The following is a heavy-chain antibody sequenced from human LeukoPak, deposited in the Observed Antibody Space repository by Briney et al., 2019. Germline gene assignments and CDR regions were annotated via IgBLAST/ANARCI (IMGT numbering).Heavy chain of an antibody. CDR2: ISGSGGST. V-gene: IGHV3-23*01. D-gene: IGHD4-17*01. CDR3: AREYSGYGDYGY. CDR1: GFTFRKYG. J-gene: IGHJ4*02. Sequence: PGGSLRLSCAVSGFTFRKYGIHWVRQAPGKGLEWVSAISGSGGSTYYADSVKGRFTISRDNSKNTLYLQMNSLRAEDTAVYYCAREYSGYGDYGYWGQGTLVTVSS.